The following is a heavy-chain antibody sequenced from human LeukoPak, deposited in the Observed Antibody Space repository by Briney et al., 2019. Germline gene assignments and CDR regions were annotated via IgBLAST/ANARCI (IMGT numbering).Heavy chain of an antibody. J-gene: IGHJ3*02. CDR3: ARIGGPLGFDAFDI. CDR2: INPSGGST. CDR1: GYTFTNYY. Sequence: VASVKVSCKASGYTFTNYYMHWVRQAPGQGLEWMGIINPSGGSTTYAQKFQGRVTMTTDTSTSTAYMELRSLRSDDTAVYYCARIGGPLGFDAFDIWGQGTMVTVSS. D-gene: IGHD1-26*01. V-gene: IGHV1-46*01.